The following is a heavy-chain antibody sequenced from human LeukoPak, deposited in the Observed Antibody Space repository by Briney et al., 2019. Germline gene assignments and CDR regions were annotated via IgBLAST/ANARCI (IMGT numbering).Heavy chain of an antibody. Sequence: ASVKVSCKASGYTFTGYYIHWMRQAPGQGLEWMGWINPNSGGTNYAQKFQGRATMTRDTSISTAYMELSRLRFDDTAVYYCARDRSYYYDSSGYYGGTVDSWGQGTLVIVS. J-gene: IGHJ4*02. CDR1: GYTFTGYY. CDR2: INPNSGGT. CDR3: ARDRSYYYDSSGYYGGTVDS. V-gene: IGHV1-2*02. D-gene: IGHD3-22*01.